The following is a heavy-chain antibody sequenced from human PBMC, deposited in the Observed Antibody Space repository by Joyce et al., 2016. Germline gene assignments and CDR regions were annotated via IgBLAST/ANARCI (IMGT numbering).Heavy chain of an antibody. J-gene: IGHJ4*02. V-gene: IGHV3-30-3*01. CDR1: GFTFNRYA. D-gene: IGHD2-2*01. CDR3: ARSPSNSWHTFDS. Sequence: QVQLVESGGGVAQPGRSLRLSCAASGFTFNRYAMQWVRQTPGTGLEWVAGISPDGSKKVYSDSVKDRFIISRDNSNKMVFVQMNSLRVEDTGVYYCARSPSNSWHTFDSWGQGTLVSVSS. CDR2: ISPDGSKK.